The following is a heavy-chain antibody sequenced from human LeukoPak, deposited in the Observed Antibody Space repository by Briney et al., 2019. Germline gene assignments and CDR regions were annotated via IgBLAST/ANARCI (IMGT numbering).Heavy chain of an antibody. J-gene: IGHJ4*02. V-gene: IGHV1-18*01. CDR3: ARDKDLGAVAGTFDY. CDR1: RYAFSASG. Sequence: ASVKVSCKASRYAFSASGISWVRQAPGQGLEWMGWISNYNGQTKYSQKFQGRVTVTTDTSTSTAYMELTRLTSDGTAVYYCARDKDLGAVAGTFDYWGQGTLVTVSS. D-gene: IGHD6-19*01. CDR2: ISNYNGQT.